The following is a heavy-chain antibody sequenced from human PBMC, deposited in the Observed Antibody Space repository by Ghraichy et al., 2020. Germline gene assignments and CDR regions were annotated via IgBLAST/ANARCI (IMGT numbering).Heavy chain of an antibody. Sequence: SETLSLTCTVSGGSISSSSYYWGWIRQPPGKGLEWIGSIYYSGSTYYNPSLKSRVTISVDTSKNQFSLKLSSVTAADTAVYYCARQLSGIFAFDIWGQGTMVTVSS. CDR3: ARQLSGIFAFDI. D-gene: IGHD3-9*01. CDR1: GGSISSSSYY. CDR2: IYYSGST. V-gene: IGHV4-39*01. J-gene: IGHJ3*02.